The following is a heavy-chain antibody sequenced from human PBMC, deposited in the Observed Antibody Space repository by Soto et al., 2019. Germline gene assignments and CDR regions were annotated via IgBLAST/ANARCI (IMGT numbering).Heavy chain of an antibody. J-gene: IGHJ4*02. D-gene: IGHD4-17*01. CDR3: ARYDYGDYIFDY. CDR2: IYHTEST. V-gene: IGHV4-38-2*01. CDR1: CHSISSGFYY. Sequence: SETLSLTCAVSCHSISSGFYYWGWVRQPPGKGLEWIGSIYHTESTYYNPSLKSRVTMSVDTSKNQFSLKLSSVTAADTAVYYCARYDYGDYIFDYWGQGTLVTVSS.